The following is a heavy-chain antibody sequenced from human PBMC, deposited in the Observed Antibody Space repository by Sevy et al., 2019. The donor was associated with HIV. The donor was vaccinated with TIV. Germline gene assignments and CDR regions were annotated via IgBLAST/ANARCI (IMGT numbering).Heavy chain of an antibody. CDR2: IYSGGNT. D-gene: IGHD3-22*01. CDR3: ARNLDNYDNIGSPDY. V-gene: IGHV3-53*01. Sequence: GGSLRLSCAASGVTVSNNYMTWVRQAPGKGLEWVSIIYSGGNTHYADSVKGRFTISRDNSKNTLFLQMISLRAEDTAVYYCARNLDNYDNIGSPDYWGQGTLVTVSS. J-gene: IGHJ4*02. CDR1: GVTVSNNY.